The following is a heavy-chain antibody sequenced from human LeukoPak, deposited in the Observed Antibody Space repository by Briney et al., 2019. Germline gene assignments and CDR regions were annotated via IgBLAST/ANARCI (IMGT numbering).Heavy chain of an antibody. J-gene: IGHJ4*02. V-gene: IGHV1-2*02. CDR1: GYTFTGYY. D-gene: IGHD5-12*01. CDR2: INPNSGGT. Sequence: ASVKVSCKASGYTFTGYYMHWVRQAPGQGLEWMGWINPNSGGTNYAQKFQGRVTMTRDTSISIAYMELSRLRSDDTAVYYCARDPGYSGYDPPTYFDYWGQGTLVTVSS. CDR3: ARDPGYSGYDPPTYFDY.